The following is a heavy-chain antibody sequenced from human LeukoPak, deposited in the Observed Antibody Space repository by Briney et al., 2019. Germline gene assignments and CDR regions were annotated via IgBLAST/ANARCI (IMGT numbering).Heavy chain of an antibody. Sequence: GESLQISCQGSGYSFTSYWIGWVRQMPGKGLEWMGIIYPGDSDTRYSPSFQGQVTISADKSISTAYLQWSSLKASDTAMYYYARRYSSSWAFDPWGQGTLVTVSS. CDR2: IYPGDSDT. V-gene: IGHV5-51*01. D-gene: IGHD6-13*01. J-gene: IGHJ5*02. CDR1: GYSFTSYW. CDR3: ARRYSSSWAFDP.